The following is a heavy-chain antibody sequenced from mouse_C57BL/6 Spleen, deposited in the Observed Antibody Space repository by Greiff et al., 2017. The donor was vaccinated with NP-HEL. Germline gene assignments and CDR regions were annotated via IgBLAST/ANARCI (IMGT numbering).Heavy chain of an antibody. D-gene: IGHD2-2*01. CDR2: ILPGSGST. J-gene: IGHJ3*01. CDR1: GYTFTGYW. Sequence: QVQPKQSGAELMKPGASVKLSCKATGYTFTGYWIEWVKQRPGHGLEWIGEILPGSGSTNYNEKFKGKATFTADTSSNTAYMQLSSLTTEDSAIYYCARRGSTMVTTGFAYWGQGTLVTVSA. CDR3: ARRGSTMVTTGFAY. V-gene: IGHV1-9*01.